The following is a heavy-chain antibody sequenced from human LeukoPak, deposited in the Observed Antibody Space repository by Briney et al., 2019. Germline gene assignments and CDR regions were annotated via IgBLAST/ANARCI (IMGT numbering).Heavy chain of an antibody. D-gene: IGHD3-10*01. Sequence: PSETLSLTCTVSGGSISSYYWSWIRQPPGKGLEWIGYIYYSGSTNYNPSLKSRATISVDTSKNQFSLKLSSVTAADTAVYYCRGVIITSGMDVWGQGTTVTVSS. CDR1: GGSISSYY. J-gene: IGHJ6*02. V-gene: IGHV4-59*01. CDR3: RGVIITSGMDV. CDR2: IYYSGST.